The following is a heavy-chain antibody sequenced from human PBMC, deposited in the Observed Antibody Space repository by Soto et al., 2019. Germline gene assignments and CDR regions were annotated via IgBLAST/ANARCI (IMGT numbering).Heavy chain of an antibody. J-gene: IGHJ4*02. V-gene: IGHV3-7*04. CDR1: GFIFRSYF. CDR2: IGQDGNEI. CDR3: VRGDGDYNDGNGYLARH. Sequence: GSLRLSCAASGFIFRSYFMSWVRQALGKGLEWVANIGQDGNEIFYADSVQGRLTISRDNAKNTLYLQMNSLRAEDTAVYYCVRGDGDYNDGNGYLARHWGQGTLVTVSS. D-gene: IGHD5-18*01.